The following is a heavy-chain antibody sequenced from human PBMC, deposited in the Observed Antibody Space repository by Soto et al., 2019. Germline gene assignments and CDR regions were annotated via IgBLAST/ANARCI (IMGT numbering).Heavy chain of an antibody. Sequence: PGESLKISCAASGFTVSSNYMSWVRQAPGKGLEWVSVIYSGGSTYYADSVKGRFTISRDNSKNTLYLQMNSLRAEDTAVYYCARDMREYCSGGSCPNWFDPWGQGTLVPVSS. D-gene: IGHD2-15*01. CDR3: ARDMREYCSGGSCPNWFDP. J-gene: IGHJ5*02. CDR1: GFTVSSNY. CDR2: IYSGGST. V-gene: IGHV3-53*01.